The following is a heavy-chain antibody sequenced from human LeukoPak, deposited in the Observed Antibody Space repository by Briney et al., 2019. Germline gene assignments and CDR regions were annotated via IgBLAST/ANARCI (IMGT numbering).Heavy chain of an antibody. CDR1: GYTFTNYA. Sequence: VASVKVSCKASGYTFTNYAVNWVRQAPGQGLEWMGVINPSGGSTNYAQKFQGRVTMTRDMSTSTVYMELSSLRSEDTALYRCARDLRHLKYYDIFTGFDYWGQGTLVTVSS. CDR3: ARDLRHLKYYDIFTGFDY. V-gene: IGHV1-46*01. CDR2: INPSGGST. J-gene: IGHJ4*02. D-gene: IGHD3-9*01.